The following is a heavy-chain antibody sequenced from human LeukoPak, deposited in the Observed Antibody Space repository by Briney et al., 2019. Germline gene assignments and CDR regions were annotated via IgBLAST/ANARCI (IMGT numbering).Heavy chain of an antibody. V-gene: IGHV3-7*01. J-gene: IGHJ4*02. CDR2: MKRDGSEV. Sequence: GGSLRLSCAASGFTISTYWMTWVRQAPGKGLEWVANMKRDGSEVYYANSVKGHFTISRDNAKNSLYLQMNSLRAEDTTVYYCARYTEYYFDYWGQGTLVTVSS. D-gene: IGHD2-2*02. CDR3: ARYTEYYFDY. CDR1: GFTISTYW.